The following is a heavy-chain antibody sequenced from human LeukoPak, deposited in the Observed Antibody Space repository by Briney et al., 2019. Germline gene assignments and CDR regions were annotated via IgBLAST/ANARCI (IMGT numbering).Heavy chain of an antibody. J-gene: IGHJ4*02. V-gene: IGHV1-24*01. Sequence: ASVKAPGRVSETPSTDFSLPGVEKPLGKGLEGRGGFDPEDGETIYAQKFQGRVTMTEDTSTDTAYMELSSLRSEDTAVYYCATEDSSGYYSIYYFDYWGQGTLVTVSS. CDR2: FDPEDGET. D-gene: IGHD3-22*01. CDR1: ETPSTDFS. CDR3: ATEDSSGYYSIYYFDY.